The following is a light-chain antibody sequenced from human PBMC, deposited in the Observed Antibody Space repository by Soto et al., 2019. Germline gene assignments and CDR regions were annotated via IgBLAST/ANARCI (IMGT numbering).Light chain of an antibody. CDR3: LQHNSYPSIT. CDR2: AAS. CDR1: QGISNY. V-gene: IGKV1-16*01. Sequence: DIQMTQSPSSLSASVGNRVSITCRASQGISNYLAWYQQKPGKAPKVLIYAASALQSGVPARFSGSGSGTDFTLTISFLQSEDFATYYCLQHNSYPSITFGQGTRLEIK. J-gene: IGKJ5*01.